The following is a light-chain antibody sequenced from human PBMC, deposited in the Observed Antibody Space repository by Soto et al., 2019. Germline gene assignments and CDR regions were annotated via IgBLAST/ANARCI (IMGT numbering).Light chain of an antibody. J-gene: IGKJ1*01. Sequence: EVVLTQSPGTLSLSPGERATLSCRASQSVSSSYLAWYQQKPGQAPRLLIYGASGRATGIPDRFSGSGSETDFTLTISRLEPEDFAVYYCQQYGSSRWTFGQGTKVEIK. CDR2: GAS. CDR3: QQYGSSRWT. V-gene: IGKV3-20*01. CDR1: QSVSSSY.